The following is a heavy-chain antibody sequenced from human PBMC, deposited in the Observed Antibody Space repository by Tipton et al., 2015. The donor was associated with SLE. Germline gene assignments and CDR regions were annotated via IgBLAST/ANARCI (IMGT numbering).Heavy chain of an antibody. V-gene: IGHV3-23*03. CDR1: GFTFSSYA. CDR3: AKHDSYGQSGFGY. D-gene: IGHD5-18*01. Sequence: SLRLSCAASGFTFSSYAMSWVRQAPGKGLEWVSVIYSGDSSTYYADSVKGRFTISRDNSKNTLYLQMNSLRAEDTAVYYCAKHDSYGQSGFGYWGQGTLVTVSS. CDR2: IYSGDSST. J-gene: IGHJ4*02.